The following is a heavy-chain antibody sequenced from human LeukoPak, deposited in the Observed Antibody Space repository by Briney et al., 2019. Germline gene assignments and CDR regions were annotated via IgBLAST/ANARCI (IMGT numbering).Heavy chain of an antibody. D-gene: IGHD6-19*01. J-gene: IGHJ2*01. CDR3: AKEGAVAGPRPLGDFDL. V-gene: IGHV3-30*18. CDR2: ISYDGSNK. Sequence: GGSLRLSCAASGFTFSSYGMHWVRQAPGKGLEWVAVISYDGSNKYYADSVKGRFTISRDNSKNTLYLQMNSLRAEDTAVYYCAKEGAVAGPRPLGDFDLWGRGTLVTVSS. CDR1: GFTFSSYG.